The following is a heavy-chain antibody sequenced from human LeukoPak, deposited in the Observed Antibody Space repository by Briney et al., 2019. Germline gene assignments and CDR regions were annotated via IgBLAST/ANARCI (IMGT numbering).Heavy chain of an antibody. Sequence: ASVKVSCKASGYTFTSYGINWVRQAPGQGLEWMGWISAYNGNTNYAQKLQGRVTMTTDTSTSTAYMELRSLRSDDTAVYYCARGGEMATKHYYYYGMDVWGQGTTVTVSS. CDR2: ISAYNGNT. D-gene: IGHD5-24*01. CDR1: GYTFTSYG. CDR3: ARGGEMATKHYYYYGMDV. J-gene: IGHJ6*02. V-gene: IGHV1-18*01.